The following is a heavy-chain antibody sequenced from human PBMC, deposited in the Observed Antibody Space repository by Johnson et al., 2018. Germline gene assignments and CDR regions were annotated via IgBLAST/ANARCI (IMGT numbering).Heavy chain of an antibody. CDR1: GFSFRSCD. V-gene: IGHV3-NL1*01. D-gene: IGHD2-2*01. J-gene: IGHJ6*02. CDR3: AKDGCSSISCYGLGFKYYGMDV. CDR2: ITSRVLNS. Sequence: QVQLGQSGGGLEQQRVSLRLSWAASGFSFRSCDMNWVRKAAGKGLEWVSRITSRVLNSYYENSGKGRFTISRDNSKNTLSLQMYSLSAEDTAVYYCAKDGCSSISCYGLGFKYYGMDVWGQGTTVTVSS.